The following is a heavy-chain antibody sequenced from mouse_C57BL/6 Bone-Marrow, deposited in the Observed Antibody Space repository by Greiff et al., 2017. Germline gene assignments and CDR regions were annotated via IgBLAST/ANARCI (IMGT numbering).Heavy chain of an antibody. CDR2: IYPGSGST. D-gene: IGHD2-1*01. J-gene: IGHJ4*01. Sequence: QVHVKQPGAELVKPGASVKMSCKASGYTFTSYWITWVKQRPGQGLEWIGDIYPGSGSTNYNEKFKSKATLTVDTSSSTAYMQLSSLTSEDSAVYYCARRRGKSAMDYWGQGTSVTVSS. CDR1: GYTFTSYW. V-gene: IGHV1-55*01. CDR3: ARRRGKSAMDY.